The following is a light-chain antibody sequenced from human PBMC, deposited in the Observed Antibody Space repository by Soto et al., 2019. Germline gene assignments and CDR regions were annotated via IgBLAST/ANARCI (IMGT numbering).Light chain of an antibody. CDR2: EVR. V-gene: IGLV2-14*01. J-gene: IGLJ3*02. CDR1: SSVVGGHNY. CDR3: SSYTSSGTRV. Sequence: QSVLTQPASVSGSPGQSITISCTGTSSVVGGHNYVSWYQQHPGKVPKLMIYEVRNRPSGVSSRFSGSKSGNTAALTISGLQAEDEADYYCSSYTSSGTRVFGGGTKLTVL.